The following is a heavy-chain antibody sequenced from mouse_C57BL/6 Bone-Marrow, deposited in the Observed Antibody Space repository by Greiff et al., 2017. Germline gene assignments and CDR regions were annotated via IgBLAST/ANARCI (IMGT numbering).Heavy chain of an antibody. J-gene: IGHJ1*03. V-gene: IGHV5-16*01. Sequence: EVQRVESEGGLVQPGSSMKLSCTASGFTFSDYYMAWVRQVPEKGLEWVANINYDGSSTYYLDSLKSRFIISRDNAKNILYLQMSSLKSEDTATYYCARDNYDYDWYFDVWGTGTTVTVSS. CDR3: ARDNYDYDWYFDV. CDR1: GFTFSDYY. D-gene: IGHD2-4*01. CDR2: INYDGSST.